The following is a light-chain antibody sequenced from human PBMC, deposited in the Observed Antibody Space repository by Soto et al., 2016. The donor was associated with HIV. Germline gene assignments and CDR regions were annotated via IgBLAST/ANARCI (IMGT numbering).Light chain of an antibody. J-gene: IGLJ2*01. CDR3: QVWDVSTDLVV. CDR1: NVGSKS. CDR2: DDS. Sequence: SYKLTQPPSLSVAPRKTARITCGGNNVGSKSVQWYQQKPGQAPVLVVYDDSDRPSGIPERFSGSNSGNTATLTISRVEAGDEADYFCQVWDVSTDLVVFGGGTKLTVL. V-gene: IGLV3-21*03.